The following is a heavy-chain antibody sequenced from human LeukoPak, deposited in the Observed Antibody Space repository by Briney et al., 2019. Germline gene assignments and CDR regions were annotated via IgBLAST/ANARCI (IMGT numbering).Heavy chain of an antibody. D-gene: IGHD6-13*01. J-gene: IGHJ6*02. CDR3: ARAKPAPTAIAAAAYYFYGMDV. Sequence: TGGSLRLSCAASGFTFSSYGMHWVRKAPGKGLEWVAVIWYDGSKKYYADSVKGRFTISRDNSKNTLYLQMNSLRAEDTAVYYCARAKPAPTAIAAAAYYFYGMDVWGQGTTVTVSS. CDR1: GFTFSSYG. CDR2: IWYDGSKK. V-gene: IGHV3-33*01.